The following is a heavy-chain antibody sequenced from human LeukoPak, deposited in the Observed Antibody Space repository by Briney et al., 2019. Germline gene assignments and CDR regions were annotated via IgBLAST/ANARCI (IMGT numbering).Heavy chain of an antibody. Sequence: GGSLRLSCTASGFTFGDYAVSWFRQAPGKGLEWVGFIRSKAYGGATEYAASVKGRFTISRDDSKSIAYLQMNSLKTEDTAVYYCTRDCTNGVCYAPDFDYWGQGTLVTVSS. CDR1: GFTFGDYA. J-gene: IGHJ4*02. CDR3: TRDCTNGVCYAPDFDY. D-gene: IGHD2-8*01. CDR2: IRSKAYGGAT. V-gene: IGHV3-49*03.